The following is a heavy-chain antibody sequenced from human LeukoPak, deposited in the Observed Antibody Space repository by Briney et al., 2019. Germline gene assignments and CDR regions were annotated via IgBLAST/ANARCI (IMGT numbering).Heavy chain of an antibody. CDR3: ARSTGTGNYYYYGMDV. CDR2: ISYDGSYK. Sequence: GGSLRLSCAASGFTFSTYGMHWVRQSPGKGLEWVAVISYDGSYKEYADSVKGRFTISRENSKNTLYLQMNSLRAEDTAVYYCARSTGTGNYYYYGMDVWGQGTTVTVSS. D-gene: IGHD1-1*01. J-gene: IGHJ6*02. V-gene: IGHV3-30*03. CDR1: GFTFSTYG.